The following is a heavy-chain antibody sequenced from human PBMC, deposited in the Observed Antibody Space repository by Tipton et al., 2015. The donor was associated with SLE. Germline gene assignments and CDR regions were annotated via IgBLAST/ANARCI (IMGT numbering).Heavy chain of an antibody. J-gene: IGHJ4*02. Sequence: LRLSCTVSGGSISNYYWSWIRLPPGKGLECIGYIYYSGSGNYNPSLKSRVTMSIDTSKNQFSMKLSSVTAADTAVYYCARTVGSHRNYYFDSWGQGTLVTVSS. CDR1: GGSISNYY. D-gene: IGHD1-26*01. CDR2: IYYSGSG. V-gene: IGHV4-59*01. CDR3: ARTVGSHRNYYFDS.